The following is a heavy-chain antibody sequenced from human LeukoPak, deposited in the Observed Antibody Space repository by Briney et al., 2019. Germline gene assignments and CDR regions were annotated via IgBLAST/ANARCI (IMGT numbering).Heavy chain of an antibody. J-gene: IGHJ5*02. CDR1: GFTFSSFR. D-gene: IGHD4-23*01. CDR2: INSEGSST. CDR3: AKDKYGGNSGWFDP. V-gene: IGHV3-74*01. Sequence: PGGSLRLSCAASGFTFSSFRMHWVRQAPGKGLVWVSRINSEGSSTSYADSVKGRFTISRDNAKNTLYLQMNSLRAEDTAVYYCAKDKYGGNSGWFDPWGQGTLVTVSS.